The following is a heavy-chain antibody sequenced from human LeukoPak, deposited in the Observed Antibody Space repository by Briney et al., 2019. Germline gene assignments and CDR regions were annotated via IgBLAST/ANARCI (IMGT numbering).Heavy chain of an antibody. J-gene: IGHJ4*02. CDR3: AREPNLDRGVFDY. V-gene: IGHV1-2*02. D-gene: IGHD3-10*01. CDR1: RYTFTGYY. CDR2: INPNRGGT. Sequence: ASVKVSCKASRYTFTGYYMHWVRQAPGQGLEWMGWINPNRGGTNYAQKFQGRVTMTRDTSISTAYMELSRLRSDDTAVYYCAREPNLDRGVFDYWGQGTLVTVSS.